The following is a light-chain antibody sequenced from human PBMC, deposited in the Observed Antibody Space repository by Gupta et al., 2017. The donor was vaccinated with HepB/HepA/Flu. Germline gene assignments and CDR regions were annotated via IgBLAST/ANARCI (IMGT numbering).Light chain of an antibody. CDR2: DVS. CDR1: SRDVGGYHY. CDR3: SSYTSSSTGV. J-gene: IGLJ3*02. Sequence: QSALTQPASVSGSPGQSITISSTGASRDVGGYHYVSWYQQQPGKPLKLMIYDVSKRPSGVSIRFADSKSGNTASLTISGRQAEDEADYYCSSYTSSSTGVFGGGTKLTVL. V-gene: IGLV2-14*03.